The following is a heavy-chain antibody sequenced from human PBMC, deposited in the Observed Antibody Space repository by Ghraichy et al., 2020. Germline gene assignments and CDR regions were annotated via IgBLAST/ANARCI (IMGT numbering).Heavy chain of an antibody. CDR3: AREGYCSGGSCYGWFDP. CDR1: GGSFSGYY. Sequence: SQTLSLTCAVYGGSFSGYYWSWIRQPPGKGLEWIGEINHSGSTNYNPSLKSRVTISVDTSKNQFSLKLSSVTAADTAVYYCAREGYCSGGSCYGWFDPWGQGTLVTVSS. D-gene: IGHD2-15*01. V-gene: IGHV4-34*01. CDR2: INHSGST. J-gene: IGHJ5*02.